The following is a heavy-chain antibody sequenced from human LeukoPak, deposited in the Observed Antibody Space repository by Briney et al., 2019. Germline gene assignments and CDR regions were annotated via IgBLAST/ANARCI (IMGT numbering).Heavy chain of an antibody. Sequence: SETLSLTCTGSGVSISSYYWSWIRQPPGKGLEWIGYIFHIGSTNYNPSLKSRVTISVDTSKNQFSLKLSSVTAADTAVYYCARGKYFYDSRPVAGWYFDYWGQGTLVTVSS. CDR2: IFHIGST. D-gene: IGHD3-22*01. CDR1: GVSISSYY. V-gene: IGHV4-59*01. J-gene: IGHJ4*02. CDR3: ARGKYFYDSRPVAGWYFDY.